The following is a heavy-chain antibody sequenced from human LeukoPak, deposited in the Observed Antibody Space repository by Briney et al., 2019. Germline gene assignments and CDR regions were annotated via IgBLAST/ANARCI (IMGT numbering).Heavy chain of an antibody. CDR2: INGDGIST. Sequence: PGGSLRLSCAASGFTFSSYAMSWVRQAPGQGLVWVSRINGDGISTGYADSVKGRFTVSRDNAKKTLYLQMNSLRAEDTAVYYCARDVGNFDYWGQGTLVTVSS. CDR3: ARDVGNFDY. V-gene: IGHV3-74*01. CDR1: GFTFSSYA. J-gene: IGHJ4*02.